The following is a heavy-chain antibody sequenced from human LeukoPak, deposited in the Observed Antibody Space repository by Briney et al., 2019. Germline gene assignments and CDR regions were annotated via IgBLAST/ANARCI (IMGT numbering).Heavy chain of an antibody. CDR3: ARAVDEGSYYYYYMDV. CDR1: GFTFSSYS. J-gene: IGHJ6*03. Sequence: GGSLRLSCAASGFTFSSYSMSWVRQAPGKGLEWVSGINWNGGSTGYADSVKGRFTISRDNAKNSLYLQMNSLRAEDTALYYCARAVDEGSYYYYYMDVWGKGTTVTVSS. D-gene: IGHD3-9*01. CDR2: INWNGGST. V-gene: IGHV3-20*04.